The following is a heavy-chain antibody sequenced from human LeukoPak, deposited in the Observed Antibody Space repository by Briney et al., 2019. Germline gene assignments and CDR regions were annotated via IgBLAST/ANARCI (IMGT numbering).Heavy chain of an antibody. V-gene: IGHV3-48*03. CDR2: MSSSGKSI. Sequence: GGSLRLSCAASGFTFSSYEMNWVRQAPGKGLEWVSYMSSSGKSIYYADSVKGRFTISRDKAQKSLYLQMNSLRAEDTAVYCCARSGTGVFDYWGQGTLVTVSS. CDR3: ARSGTGVFDY. J-gene: IGHJ4*02. D-gene: IGHD3-10*01. CDR1: GFTFSSYE.